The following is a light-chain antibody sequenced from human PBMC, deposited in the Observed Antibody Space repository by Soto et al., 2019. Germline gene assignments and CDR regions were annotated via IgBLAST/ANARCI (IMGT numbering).Light chain of an antibody. CDR2: EGT. J-gene: IGLJ2*01. V-gene: IGLV2-23*03. Sequence: QSALTQPASVSGSPGQSITISCTGTSSDIGSYNLVSWYQQHPGKAPKLMIYEGTKRPSGVSSRFSGSKSGNTASLTISGLQAEDEGDYYCCSYAGSYTFVVFGGGTQLTVL. CDR1: SSDIGSYNL. CDR3: CSYAGSYTFVV.